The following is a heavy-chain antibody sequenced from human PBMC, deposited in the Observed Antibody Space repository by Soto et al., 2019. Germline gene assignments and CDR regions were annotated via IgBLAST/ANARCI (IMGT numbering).Heavy chain of an antibody. CDR2: IYYSGST. J-gene: IGHJ4*02. V-gene: IGHV4-39*07. CDR3: ARSPGYCSSTSCYASVFDY. CDR1: GGSISSSSYY. Sequence: PSETLSLTCTVSGGSISSSSYYWGWIRQPPGKGLEWIGSIYYSGSTNYNPSLKSRVTISVDTSKNQFSLKLSSVTAADTAVYYCARSPGYCSSTSCYASVFDYWGQGTLVTVSS. D-gene: IGHD2-2*01.